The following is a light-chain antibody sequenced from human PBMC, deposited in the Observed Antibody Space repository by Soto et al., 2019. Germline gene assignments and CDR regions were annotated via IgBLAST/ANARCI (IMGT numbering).Light chain of an antibody. CDR2: GGS. J-gene: IGLJ2*01. Sequence: QSALTQPASVSGSPGQSITMSCSGTTSDFGDDKYVSWFQQQPGKGPHLLIYGGSWRPSGISTRFSGSKSGFSASLTISGLQAEDEADYYCCSYGGDSTLVFGGGTKVTVL. CDR3: CSYGGDSTLV. V-gene: IGLV2-23*01. CDR1: TSDFGDDKY.